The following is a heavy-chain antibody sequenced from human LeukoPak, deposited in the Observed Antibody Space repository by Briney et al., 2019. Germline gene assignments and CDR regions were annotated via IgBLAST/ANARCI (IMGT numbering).Heavy chain of an antibody. CDR1: SGSITSGSYY. CDR3: ARDGQVVQRNWFDP. D-gene: IGHD6-6*01. CDR2: IYSSGIT. J-gene: IGHJ5*02. V-gene: IGHV4-61*02. Sequence: PSETLSLTCTVSSGSITSGSYYWNWIRQPAGMGLEWLGRIYSSGITNYNPSLNSRVTISVDTSKNQFSLMLNSVTAADTAVYYCARDGQVVQRNWFDPWGQGTLVTVSS.